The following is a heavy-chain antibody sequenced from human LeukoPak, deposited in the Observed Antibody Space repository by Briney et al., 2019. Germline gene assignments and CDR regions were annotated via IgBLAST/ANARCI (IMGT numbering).Heavy chain of an antibody. V-gene: IGHV3-21*01. CDR2: ISSDSSHM. CDR3: ARVKEAAAFDY. CDR1: GFTFSSYS. J-gene: IGHJ4*02. D-gene: IGHD6-25*01. Sequence: GGSLRLSCAASGFTFSSYSMNWVRQAPGKGLEWVSSISSDSSHMYYADSVKGRCTISRDNAKNSLYLQMNSPRAEETAVYYCARVKEAAAFDYWGQGALVTVSS.